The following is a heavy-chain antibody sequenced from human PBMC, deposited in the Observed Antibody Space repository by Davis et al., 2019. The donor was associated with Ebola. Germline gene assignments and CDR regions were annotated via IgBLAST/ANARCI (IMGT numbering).Heavy chain of an antibody. CDR3: ASGYGQWLLRG. Sequence: PSETLSLTCTVSGGSINNATFQWGWIRQPPGKGLEWIGSSYSSGSASYNPALKSRVTISVDTSKNQFSLELSSVTAADTAVYYCASGYGQWLLRGWGQGTLVTVSS. V-gene: IGHV4-39*07. J-gene: IGHJ4*02. CDR2: SYSSGSA. CDR1: GGSINNATFQ. D-gene: IGHD5-12*01.